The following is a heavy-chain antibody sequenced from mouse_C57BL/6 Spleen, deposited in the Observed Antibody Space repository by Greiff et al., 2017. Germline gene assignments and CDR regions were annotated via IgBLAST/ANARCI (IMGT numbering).Heavy chain of an antibody. CDR2: IYPGAGDT. Sequence: QVQLQQSGAELVKPGASVKISCKASGYAFSSYWMNWVKQRPGKGLEWIGQIYPGAGDTNYNGKFKGKAPLTAAKSSRTAYMQLSSLTSEDSAVYFGARSERYDSAGFAYWGQGTLVTVSA. CDR1: GYAFSSYW. J-gene: IGHJ3*01. CDR3: ARSERYDSAGFAY. D-gene: IGHD2-12*01. V-gene: IGHV1-80*01.